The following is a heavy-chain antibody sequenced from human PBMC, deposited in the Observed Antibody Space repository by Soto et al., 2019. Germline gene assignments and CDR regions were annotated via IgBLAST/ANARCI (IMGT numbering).Heavy chain of an antibody. Sequence: GGSLRLSCAASGFTFSSYAMHWVRQAPGKGLEGVAVISYDGSNKYYADSVKGRFTISRDNSKNTLYLQMNSLRAEDTAVYYCARDPKSSSWADYYFYGMDVWGQGTTVTVSS. CDR2: ISYDGSNK. V-gene: IGHV3-30-3*01. CDR3: ARDPKSSSWADYYFYGMDV. D-gene: IGHD6-6*01. CDR1: GFTFSSYA. J-gene: IGHJ6*02.